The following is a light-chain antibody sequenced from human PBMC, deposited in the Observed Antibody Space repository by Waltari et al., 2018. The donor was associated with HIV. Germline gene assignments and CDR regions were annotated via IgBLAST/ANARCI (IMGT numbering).Light chain of an antibody. CDR2: EVS. J-gene: IGLJ2*01. CDR3: CSYAGSSTLI. V-gene: IGLV2-23*02. CDR1: SSDVGSYNL. Sequence: QSALTQPASVSGSPGQSITISCTGTSSDVGSYNLVSWYQQHPGKVPKLIIYEVSKRPSGVSYRVSGSKSGDMASLTISGLQAEDEADYYCCSYAGSSTLIFGGGTKLTVL.